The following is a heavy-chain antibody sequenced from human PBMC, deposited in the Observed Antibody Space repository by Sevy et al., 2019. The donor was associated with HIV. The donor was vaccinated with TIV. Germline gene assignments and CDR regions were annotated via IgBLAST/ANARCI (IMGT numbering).Heavy chain of an antibody. D-gene: IGHD1-7*01. Sequence: SESLSLTCTVSGGSISSYYWSCIRQPPGKGLEWIGYIYYSGSTNYNPSLKSRVTISVDTSKNQFSLKLSSVTPADTAVYYCARQLRNYGNFDYWGQGTVVLVSS. CDR2: IYYSGST. V-gene: IGHV4-59*01. CDR1: GGSISSYY. J-gene: IGHJ4*02. CDR3: ARQLRNYGNFDY.